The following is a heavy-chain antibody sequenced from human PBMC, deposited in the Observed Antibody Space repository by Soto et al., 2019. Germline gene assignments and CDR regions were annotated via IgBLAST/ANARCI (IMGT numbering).Heavy chain of an antibody. J-gene: IGHJ6*02. CDR3: ARSGYDFWSGSISDYYYYGMDV. CDR2: INPNSGGT. D-gene: IGHD3-3*01. Sequence: ASVKVSCKASGYTFTGYYMHWVRQAPGQGLEWMGWINPNSGGTNYAQKFQGWVTMTRDTSISTAYMELSRLRSDDTAVYYCARSGYDFWSGSISDYYYYGMDVWGQGTTVTVSS. CDR1: GYTFTGYY. V-gene: IGHV1-2*04.